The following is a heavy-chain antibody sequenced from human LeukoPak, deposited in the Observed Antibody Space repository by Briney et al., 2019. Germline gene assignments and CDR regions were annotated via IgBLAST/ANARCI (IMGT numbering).Heavy chain of an antibody. V-gene: IGHV1-18*01. CDR2: ISAYNGNT. CDR1: GYTFTSYG. Sequence: GASVKVSCKASGYTFTSYGISWVRQAPGQGLEWMGWISAYNGNTNYAQKLQGRVTMTTDTSTSTAYMELRSLRSDDTAVYYCAREKQQLATNDPDAFDIWGQGTMVTVSS. D-gene: IGHD6-13*01. J-gene: IGHJ3*02. CDR3: AREKQQLATNDPDAFDI.